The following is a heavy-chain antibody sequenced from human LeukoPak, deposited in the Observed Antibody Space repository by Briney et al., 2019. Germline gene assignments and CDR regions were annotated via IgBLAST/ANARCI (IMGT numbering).Heavy chain of an antibody. CDR2: VDPEDGET. V-gene: IGHV1-69-2*01. Sequence: ASVKVSCKVSGYTFTDYYMHWVQQAPGKGLEWMGLVDPEDGETIYAEKFQGRVTITADTSTDTAYMELRSLRSEDTAVYYCATNAGSYGSGSYYNDNWFDPWGQGTLVTVSS. CDR3: ATNAGSYGSGSYYNDNWFDP. J-gene: IGHJ5*02. D-gene: IGHD3-10*01. CDR1: GYTFTDYY.